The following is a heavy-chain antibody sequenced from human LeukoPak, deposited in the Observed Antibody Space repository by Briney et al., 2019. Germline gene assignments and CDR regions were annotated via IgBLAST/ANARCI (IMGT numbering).Heavy chain of an antibody. J-gene: IGHJ6*02. CDR3: ATIGVYNWNLWAYYGMDV. V-gene: IGHV1-69*04. D-gene: IGHD1-7*01. CDR2: IVPILGIT. Sequence: ASVKVSCKASGGTFSTFGISWVRQAPGQGLEWMGRIVPILGITDYAQKFQGRVTMTRNTSISTAYMELSSLRSEDTAVYYCATIGVYNWNLWAYYGMDVWGQGTTVTVSS. CDR1: GGTFSTFG.